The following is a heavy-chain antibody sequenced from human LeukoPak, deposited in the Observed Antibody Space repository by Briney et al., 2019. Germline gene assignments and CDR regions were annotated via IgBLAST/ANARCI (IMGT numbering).Heavy chain of an antibody. D-gene: IGHD6-19*01. Sequence: GGSLRLSCAASGFPFSTNAMTWVRQAPGKGLEWVSAISGSGGSTYYADSVKGRFTISRDNSDTTLFLQMNSLRPDDTAVYYCARDYYTAVAGSGAYFDNWGQGTLVTVSS. CDR3: ARDYYTAVAGSGAYFDN. V-gene: IGHV3-23*01. J-gene: IGHJ4*02. CDR2: ISGSGGST. CDR1: GFPFSTNA.